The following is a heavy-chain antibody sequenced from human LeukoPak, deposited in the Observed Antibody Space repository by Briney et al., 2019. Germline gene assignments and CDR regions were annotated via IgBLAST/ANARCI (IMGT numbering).Heavy chain of an antibody. CDR1: GYSISSGYY. V-gene: IGHV4-38-2*02. D-gene: IGHD3-16*02. CDR2: IYYSGST. CDR3: ARARLRIMITFGGVIVMPDYFDY. J-gene: IGHJ4*02. Sequence: SETLSLTCTVSGYSISSGYYWGWIRQPPGKGLEWTGSIYYSGSTYYNPSLKSRVTISVDTSKNQFSLKLSSVTAADTAVYYCARARLRIMITFGGVIVMPDYFDYWGQGTLVTVSS.